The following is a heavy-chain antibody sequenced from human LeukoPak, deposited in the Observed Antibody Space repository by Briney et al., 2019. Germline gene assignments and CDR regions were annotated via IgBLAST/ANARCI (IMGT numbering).Heavy chain of an antibody. V-gene: IGHV4-59*01. D-gene: IGHD3-22*01. CDR1: GGSISSYY. Sequence: PSETLSLTCTVSGGSISSYYWSWIRQPPGKGLEWIGYIYYSGSTNYNPSLKSRVTISVDTSKNQFSLKLSSVTAADTAVYYCARVPNYYDSSGRGWYFDLWGRGTLVTVSS. CDR3: ARVPNYYDSSGRGWYFDL. CDR2: IYYSGST. J-gene: IGHJ2*01.